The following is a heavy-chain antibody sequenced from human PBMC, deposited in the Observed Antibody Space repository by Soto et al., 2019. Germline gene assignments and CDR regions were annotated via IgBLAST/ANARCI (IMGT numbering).Heavy chain of an antibody. CDR2: INPTGGST. J-gene: IGHJ4*02. V-gene: IGHV1-46*01. D-gene: IGHD6-6*01. Sequence: ASVKVSCKASGNTFTTYYMHWVRQAPGQGLEWMGIINPTGGSTNYAQRFQGRVTMTWDTSTSTVYMELSSLRSDDTAVYYCARAPYSSSSFFFDYWGQGTPVTVSS. CDR3: ARAPYSSSSFFFDY. CDR1: GNTFTTYY.